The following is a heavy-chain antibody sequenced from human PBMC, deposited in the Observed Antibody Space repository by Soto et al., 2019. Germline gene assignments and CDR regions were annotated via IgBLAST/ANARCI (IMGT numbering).Heavy chain of an antibody. CDR3: ARDSHDYDSSV. D-gene: IGHD3-22*01. CDR2: VYYSGTT. Sequence: QVQLQESGPGLVKPSETLSLTCTVSGGSISYYYWTWIRQPPGKGLEWIGYVYYSGTTNYNPSLKSRVTISVDTSKNQVSLKLTSVTAADTAVYYCARDSHDYDSSVWGRGTLVTVSS. CDR1: GGSISYYY. V-gene: IGHV4-59*01. J-gene: IGHJ4*02.